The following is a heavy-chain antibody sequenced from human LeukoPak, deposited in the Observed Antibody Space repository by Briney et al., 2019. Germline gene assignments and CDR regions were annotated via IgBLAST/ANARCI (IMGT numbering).Heavy chain of an antibody. J-gene: IGHJ4*02. Sequence: GGSLRLSCAASGFTFSSYSMNWVRQAPGKGLEWVAFISSSSIYIYYADSVKGRFTISRDNAKNTLYLQMNSLRAEDTAVYYCAREGDYYEGSGYYPQLLDCWGQGTMVTVSS. D-gene: IGHD3-22*01. CDR2: ISSSSIYI. V-gene: IGHV3-21*01. CDR1: GFTFSSYS. CDR3: AREGDYYEGSGYYPQLLDC.